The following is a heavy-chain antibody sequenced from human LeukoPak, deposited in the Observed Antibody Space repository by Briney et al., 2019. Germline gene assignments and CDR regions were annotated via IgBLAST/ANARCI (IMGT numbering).Heavy chain of an antibody. CDR3: AKDHYYDSSGYYYEDGYFDY. V-gene: IGHV3-23*01. CDR2: ISGSGGST. CDR1: GFTFSSYA. D-gene: IGHD3-22*01. Sequence: GGSLRLSCAASGFTFSSYAMSWVRQAPGKGLEWVSAISGSGGSTYYADSVKGRFTISRDKSKNTLYLQMNSLRAEDTAVYYCAKDHYYDSSGYYYEDGYFDYWRQGTLVTVSS. J-gene: IGHJ4*02.